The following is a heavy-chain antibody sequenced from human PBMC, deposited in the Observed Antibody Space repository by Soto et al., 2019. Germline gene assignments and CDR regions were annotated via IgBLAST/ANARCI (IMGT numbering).Heavy chain of an antibody. Sequence: GGSLRLSCAASGFTFSDYYMSWIRQAPGKGLEWVSYISICGFTIFYADSVKGRFTISRDNAKNSLFLQMNSLRAEVTAVYYCARVIAGTTVNFDYWGQGTLVTVSS. CDR2: ISICGFTI. D-gene: IGHD1-7*01. CDR3: ARVIAGTTVNFDY. CDR1: GFTFSDYY. J-gene: IGHJ4*02. V-gene: IGHV3-11*01.